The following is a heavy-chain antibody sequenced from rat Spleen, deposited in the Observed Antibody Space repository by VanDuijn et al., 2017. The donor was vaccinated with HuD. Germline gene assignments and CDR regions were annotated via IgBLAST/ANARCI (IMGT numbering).Heavy chain of an antibody. CDR3: ARRHYGYTDYFDS. CDR1: GDSISSNF. CDR2: ISYSGST. V-gene: IGHV3-1*01. D-gene: IGHD1-11*01. Sequence: EVQLQESGPGLVKPSQSLSLTCSVTGDSISSNFWGWIRKFPGNKMEWMGYISYSGSTDYNPSLKSRISITRATSKNQFFLQLNSVTTEDTATYYCARRHYGYTDYFDSWGQGVMVTVSS. J-gene: IGHJ2*01.